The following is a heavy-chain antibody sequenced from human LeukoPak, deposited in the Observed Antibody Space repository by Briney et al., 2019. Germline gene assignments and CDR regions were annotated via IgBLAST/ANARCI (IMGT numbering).Heavy chain of an antibody. CDR3: ARDLYGYDFWSGYSYYYYGMDV. J-gene: IGHJ6*02. CDR1: GGSISSYY. D-gene: IGHD3-3*01. Sequence: PSETLSLTCTVSGGSISSYYWSWIRQPPGKGLEWIGYIYYSGSTNYNPSLKSRVTISVDTSKNQFSLKLSSVTAADTAVYYCARDLYGYDFWSGYSYYYYGMDVWGQGTTVTVSS. V-gene: IGHV4-59*12. CDR2: IYYSGST.